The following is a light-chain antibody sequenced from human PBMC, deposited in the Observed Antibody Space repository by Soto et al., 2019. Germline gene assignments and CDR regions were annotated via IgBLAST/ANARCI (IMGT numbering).Light chain of an antibody. Sequence: EIVMTQSPATLSVVRVVRXTIXCWASQSVSSNLAWYQHKPGQAPRLLTYGASTRATGIPARFSGSGSGTEFTLTISSLQPEDFAVYYCQQYGSTPRTFGQGTKVDNK. V-gene: IGKV3-15*01. CDR3: QQYGSTPRT. J-gene: IGKJ1*01. CDR1: QSVSSN. CDR2: GAS.